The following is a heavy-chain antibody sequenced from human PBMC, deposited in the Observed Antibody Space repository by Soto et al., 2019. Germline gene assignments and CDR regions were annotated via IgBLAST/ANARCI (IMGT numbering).Heavy chain of an antibody. J-gene: IGHJ5*02. D-gene: IGHD2-15*01. CDR1: GGSISSSNW. Sequence: QVQLQESGPGLVKPSGTLSLTCAVSGGSISSSNWWSWVRQPPGKGLEWIGEMYHSGSTNHNPSLNSRVTISVDKSKNQFSLKLSSVTAADTAVYYCARAHCSGSSCYSVQHWFDPWGQGTLVTVSS. V-gene: IGHV4-4*02. CDR3: ARAHCSGSSCYSVQHWFDP. CDR2: MYHSGST.